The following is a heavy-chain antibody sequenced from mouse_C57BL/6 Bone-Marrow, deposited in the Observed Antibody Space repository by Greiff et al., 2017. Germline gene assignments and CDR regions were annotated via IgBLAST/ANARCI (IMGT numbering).Heavy chain of an antibody. CDR3: ARGGGSSHWYFDV. V-gene: IGHV1-42*01. D-gene: IGHD1-1*01. J-gene: IGHJ1*03. Sequence: EVQLQQSGPELVKPGASVKISCKASGYSFTGYYMNWVKQSPEKSLEWIGEINPSTGGTTYNQKFKAKATLTVDNSSSTAYMQLKSLASEVSAVYYCARGGGSSHWYFDVWGTGTTVTVSS. CDR2: INPSTGGT. CDR1: GYSFTGYY.